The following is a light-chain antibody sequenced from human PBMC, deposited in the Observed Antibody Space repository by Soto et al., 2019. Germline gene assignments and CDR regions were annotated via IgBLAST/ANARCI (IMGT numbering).Light chain of an antibody. CDR2: GAS. CDR1: QSVSSN. Sequence: EIVLTQSPGTLSLSPGERATLSCRASQSVSSNLAWYQQKPGQAPSLLIFGASTRATGIPARFSGSGSGTEFTLNISSLQSEDFAVYYCQHYNNWPPGTFGQGNTVDI. CDR3: QHYNNWPPGT. V-gene: IGKV3-15*01. J-gene: IGKJ1*01.